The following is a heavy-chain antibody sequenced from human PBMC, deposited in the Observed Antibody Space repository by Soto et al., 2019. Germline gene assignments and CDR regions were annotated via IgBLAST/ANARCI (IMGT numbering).Heavy chain of an antibody. Sequence: PSETLSLTCTVSGGSISSGGYYWSWIRQHPGKGLEWIGYIYYSGSTYYNPSLKSRVTISVDTSKNQFSLKLSSVTAADTAVYYCARVTGPIDPLYNWFDPWGQGTLVTVSS. J-gene: IGHJ5*02. CDR2: IYYSGST. CDR1: GGSISSGGYY. CDR3: ARVTGPIDPLYNWFDP. V-gene: IGHV4-31*03.